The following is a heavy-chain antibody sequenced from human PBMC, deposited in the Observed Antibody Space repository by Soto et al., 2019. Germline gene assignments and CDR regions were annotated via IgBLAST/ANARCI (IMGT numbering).Heavy chain of an antibody. V-gene: IGHV1-46*01. Sequence: QVQLVQSGAEVKKPGASVKVSCRASGYTFTSHYIHWVRQAPGQGLEWLGIINTSLGDTFYAQKFQGRVKMTSDTSTSTVFMQLRGLGSEDTAVYYCARGACGGDCSFDNWGQATLFTVSS. J-gene: IGHJ4*02. D-gene: IGHD2-21*02. CDR3: ARGACGGDCSFDN. CDR2: INTSLGDT. CDR1: GYTFTSHY.